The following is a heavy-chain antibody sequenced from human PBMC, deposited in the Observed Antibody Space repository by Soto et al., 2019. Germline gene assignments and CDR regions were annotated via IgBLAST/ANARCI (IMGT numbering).Heavy chain of an antibody. CDR1: GLPFDDYA. CDR2: ISWNSSNI. V-gene: IGHV3-9*01. J-gene: IGHJ4*02. CDR3: ARDRVGTTRDKAPDF. Sequence: GGSLRLSCAASGLPFDDYAMYWVRQVLGKGLEWVSSISWNSSNIGYADSVKGRFTISRDNAKNSLYLQMNSLRAEDTAVYYCARDRVGTTRDKAPDFWGQGTLVT. D-gene: IGHD1-26*01.